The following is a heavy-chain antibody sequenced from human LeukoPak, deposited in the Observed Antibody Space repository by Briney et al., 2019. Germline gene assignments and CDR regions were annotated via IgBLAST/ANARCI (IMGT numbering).Heavy chain of an antibody. CDR2: ISSSSTYK. CDR1: EFTFRRYS. V-gene: IGHV3-21*01. D-gene: IGHD2-21*02. Sequence: GGSLRLSCEASEFTFRRYSMNWVRPAPGKGLEWVSSISSSSTYKYYADSVKGRFTISRDNARNSLYLQMNNLRAEDTAVYYCAREGGADLGYYYMDVWGKGTTVIVSS. J-gene: IGHJ6*03. CDR3: AREGGADLGYYYMDV.